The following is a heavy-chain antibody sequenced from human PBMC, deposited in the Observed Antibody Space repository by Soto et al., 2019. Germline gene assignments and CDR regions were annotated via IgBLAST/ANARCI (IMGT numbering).Heavy chain of an antibody. D-gene: IGHD6-13*01. V-gene: IGHV3-30*18. Sequence: GGSLRLSCAASGFTFSSYGMHWVRQAPGKGLEWVAVISYDGSNKYYADSVKGRFTISRDNSKNTLYLQMNSLRAEDTAVYYCAKDLYSPNLYSSSWLDYWGQGTLVTVSS. CDR2: ISYDGSNK. CDR1: GFTFSSYG. CDR3: AKDLYSPNLYSSSWLDY. J-gene: IGHJ4*02.